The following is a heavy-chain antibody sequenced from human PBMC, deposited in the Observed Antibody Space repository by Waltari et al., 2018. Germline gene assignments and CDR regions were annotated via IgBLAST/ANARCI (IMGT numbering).Heavy chain of an antibody. CDR1: GGSISSYY. D-gene: IGHD2-15*01. V-gene: IGHV4-59*08. CDR3: ARQVVVAATLWFDP. J-gene: IGHJ5*02. CDR2: IYYSGST. Sequence: QVQLQESGPGLVKPSETLSLTCTVSGGSISSYYWSWIRQPPGKGLEWIGYIYYSGSTNYNPSLKSRVTISVDTSKNQFSLKLSSVTAADTAVYYCARQVVVAATLWFDPWGQGTLVTVSS.